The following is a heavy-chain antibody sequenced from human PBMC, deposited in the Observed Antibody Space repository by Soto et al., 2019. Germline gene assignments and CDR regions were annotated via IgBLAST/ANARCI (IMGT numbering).Heavy chain of an antibody. Sequence: SVKVSCKASGGTFSSYAISWVRQAPGQGLEWMGGIIPIFGTTNYAQKFQGRVTITADESTSTAYMELSSLRSEDTAVYYCAGELVVVTHDAFDIWGQGTMVTVSS. J-gene: IGHJ3*02. CDR3: AGELVVVTHDAFDI. V-gene: IGHV1-69*13. D-gene: IGHD3-22*01. CDR1: GGTFSSYA. CDR2: IIPIFGTT.